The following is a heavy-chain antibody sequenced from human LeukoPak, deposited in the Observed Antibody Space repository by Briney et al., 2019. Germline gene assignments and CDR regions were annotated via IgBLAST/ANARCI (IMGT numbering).Heavy chain of an antibody. J-gene: IGHJ4*02. CDR2: IRYDGSNK. V-gene: IGHV3-30*02. CDR3: AKSRGYSYGYPFDY. CDR1: YG. Sequence: YGMHWVRQAPGKGLEWVAFIRYDGSNKYYADSVKGRFTISRDNSKNTLYLQMNSLRAEDTAVYYCAKSRGYSYGYPFDYWGQGTLVTVSS. D-gene: IGHD5-18*01.